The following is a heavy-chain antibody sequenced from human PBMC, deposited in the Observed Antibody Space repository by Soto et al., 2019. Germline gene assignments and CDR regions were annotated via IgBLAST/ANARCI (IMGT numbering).Heavy chain of an antibody. CDR3: ARRLLGVAVAGLDY. CDR1: RGTLRRYA. V-gene: IGHV1-69*13. CDR2: IIPFFGTA. D-gene: IGHD6-19*01. Sequence: SVKVSCQASRGTLRRYAISRVRQAPGQGLEWMGGIIPFFGTANYAQKFHGRVTITADESTSTAYMELSSLRSEDKAVYYCARRLLGVAVAGLDYWGRGTLVTVSS. J-gene: IGHJ4*02.